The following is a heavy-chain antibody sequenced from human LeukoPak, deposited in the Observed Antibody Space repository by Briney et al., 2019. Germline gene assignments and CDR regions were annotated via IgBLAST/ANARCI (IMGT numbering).Heavy chain of an antibody. CDR2: INHSGST. CDR3: ASSEYCGGDCYQPSGAFDI. CDR1: GGSFSGYY. J-gene: IGHJ3*02. V-gene: IGHV4-34*01. D-gene: IGHD2-21*02. Sequence: SETLSLTCAVYGGSFSGYYWSWIRQPPGKGLEWIGEINHSGSTNYNPSLKSRVTISVDTSKNQFSLKLSSVTAADTAVYYCASSEYCGGDCYQPSGAFDIWGQGTMVTVSS.